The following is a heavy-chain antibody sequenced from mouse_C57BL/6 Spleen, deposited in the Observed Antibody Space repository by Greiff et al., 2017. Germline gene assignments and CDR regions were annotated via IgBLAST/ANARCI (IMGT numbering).Heavy chain of an antibody. CDR2: IDPSDSST. V-gene: IGHV1-69*01. J-gene: IGHJ1*03. CDR3: ARRGYGSSNWYFDV. D-gene: IGHD1-1*01. CDR1: GYTFTSYW. Sequence: QVQLQQPGAELVMPGASVKLSCKASGYTFTSYWMHWVKQRPGQGLEWIGEIDPSDSSTNYNQKFKGKSTLTVDKSSSTAYMQLSSLTSEDSAVYYCARRGYGSSNWYFDVWGTGTTVTVSS.